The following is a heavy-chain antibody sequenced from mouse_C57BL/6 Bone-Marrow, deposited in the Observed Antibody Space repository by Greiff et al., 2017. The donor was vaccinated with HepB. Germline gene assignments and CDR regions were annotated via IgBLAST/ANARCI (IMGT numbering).Heavy chain of an antibody. Sequence: QVQLQQSGAELVRPGASVTLSCKASGYTFTDYAMHWVKQTPVHGLEWIGAIDPETGGTAYNQKFKGKAILTADKSSSTAYMELRSLTSEDSAVYYCTRNYNYFDYWGQVTTLTVAS. D-gene: IGHD2-12*01. CDR3: TRNYNYFDY. CDR1: GYTFTDYA. V-gene: IGHV1-15*01. J-gene: IGHJ2*01. CDR2: IDPETGGT.